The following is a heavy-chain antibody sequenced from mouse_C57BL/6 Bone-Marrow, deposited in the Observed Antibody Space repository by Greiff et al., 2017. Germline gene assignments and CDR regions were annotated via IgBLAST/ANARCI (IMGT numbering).Heavy chain of an antibody. J-gene: IGHJ3*01. CDR2: IYPGGGNT. D-gene: IGHD2-10*02. CDR1: GYTFTSYG. CDR3: AGYGNFPFAY. V-gene: IGHV1-81*01. Sequence: VQLQQSGAELARPGASVKLSCKASGYTFTSYGISWVKQRTGQGLEWIGEIYPGGGNTYYNEKFKGKATLTADKSSSTAYMELRSLTSEDSAVYFCAGYGNFPFAYWGQGTLVTVSA.